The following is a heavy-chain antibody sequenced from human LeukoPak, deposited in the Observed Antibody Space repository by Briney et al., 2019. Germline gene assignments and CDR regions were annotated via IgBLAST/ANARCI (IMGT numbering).Heavy chain of an antibody. D-gene: IGHD5-18*01. CDR2: INHSGST. Sequence: SETLSLTCAVYGGSFSGYYWSWIRQPPGKGLEWIGEINHSGSTNYNPSLKSRVTISVDTSKNQFSLKLSSVTAADTAVYYCARGLDTTYFDYWGQGTLVTVSS. CDR3: ARGLDTTYFDY. V-gene: IGHV4-34*01. J-gene: IGHJ4*02. CDR1: GGSFSGYY.